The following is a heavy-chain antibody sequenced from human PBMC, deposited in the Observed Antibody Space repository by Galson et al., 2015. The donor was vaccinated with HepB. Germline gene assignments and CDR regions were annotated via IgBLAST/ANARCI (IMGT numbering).Heavy chain of an antibody. CDR3: ARVLYYYDSSGYYYPDI. D-gene: IGHD3-22*01. CDR1: GYTFTNYA. Sequence: SVKVSCKASGYTFTNYAMNWVRQAPGQGLEWMGWINTNTGNPTYAQGFTGRFVFSLDTSVSTAYLQISSLKAEDTAVYYCARVLYYYDSSGYYYPDIWGQGTMVTVSS. J-gene: IGHJ3*02. V-gene: IGHV7-4-1*02. CDR2: INTNTGNP.